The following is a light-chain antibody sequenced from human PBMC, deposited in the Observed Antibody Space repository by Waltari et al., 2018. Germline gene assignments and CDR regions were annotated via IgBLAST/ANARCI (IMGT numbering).Light chain of an antibody. CDR1: QTVSRNY. CDR2: GAA. J-gene: IGKJ4*01. V-gene: IGKV3-20*01. CDR3: QQESISPFT. Sequence: EIVLTQSPGTLSLSPGERATLSCRASQTVSRNYLAWYQQKPGQAPRLLVFGAASRATGIPDRFSGSGSGTDFTLIISRLEPEDVAVYYCQQESISPFTFGGGTKVDIK.